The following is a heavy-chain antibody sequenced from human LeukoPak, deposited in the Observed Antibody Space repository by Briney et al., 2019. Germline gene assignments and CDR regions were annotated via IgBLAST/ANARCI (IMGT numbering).Heavy chain of an antibody. CDR2: INPSGGST. Sequence: ASVKVSCKASGYTFTSYYMHWVRRAPGQGLEWMGIINPSGGSTSYAQKFQGRVTMTRDMSTSTVYMELSSLRSEDTAVYYCARDKGTTVTTFAFDIWGQGTMVTVSS. V-gene: IGHV1-46*01. J-gene: IGHJ3*02. CDR3: ARDKGTTVTTFAFDI. D-gene: IGHD4-17*01. CDR1: GYTFTSYY.